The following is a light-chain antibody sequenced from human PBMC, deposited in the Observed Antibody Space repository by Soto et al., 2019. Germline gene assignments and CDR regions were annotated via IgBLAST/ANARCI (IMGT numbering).Light chain of an antibody. CDR2: KEY. J-gene: IGKJ1*01. V-gene: IGKV1-5*03. CDR3: KKYNSYYRK. Sequence: LQRPTSHSTLSASVASLAAITRAASQSISTSLAWYQQKQGKAPKILIYKEYSLESGVTSRFSGSGSGKEFTLTIRSMQNDDFETYYCKKYNSYYRKCGQGNKGDLK. CDR1: QSISTS.